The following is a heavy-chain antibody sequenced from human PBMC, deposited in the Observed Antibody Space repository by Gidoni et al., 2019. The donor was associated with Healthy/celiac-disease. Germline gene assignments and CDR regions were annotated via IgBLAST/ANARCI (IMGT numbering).Heavy chain of an antibody. CDR1: GFTFSSYS. J-gene: IGHJ5*02. CDR3: ARDGSVAALNWFDP. Sequence: EVQLVESGGGLVKPGGSLRLSCAASGFTFSSYSMNWVRQAPGKGLEWVSSISSSSSYIYYADSVKGRFTISRDNAKNSLYLQMNSLRAEDTAVYYCARDGSVAALNWFDPWGQGTLVTVSS. CDR2: ISSSSSYI. V-gene: IGHV3-21*01. D-gene: IGHD2-15*01.